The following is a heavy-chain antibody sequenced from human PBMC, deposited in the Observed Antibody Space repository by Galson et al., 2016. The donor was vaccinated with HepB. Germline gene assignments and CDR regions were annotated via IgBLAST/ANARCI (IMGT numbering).Heavy chain of an antibody. Sequence: SLRLSCAASAFNIRKNYMSWVRQAPGKGLEWVSGISGTGSATYYADAVTGRFTISRDNSKNTLYLQMNSLRAEDTGLYYCTKGGRVTATQEYYFDYWGQGTLVTVSS. D-gene: IGHD2-21*02. V-gene: IGHV3-23*01. J-gene: IGHJ4*02. CDR1: AFNIRKNY. CDR2: ISGTGSAT. CDR3: TKGGRVTATQEYYFDY.